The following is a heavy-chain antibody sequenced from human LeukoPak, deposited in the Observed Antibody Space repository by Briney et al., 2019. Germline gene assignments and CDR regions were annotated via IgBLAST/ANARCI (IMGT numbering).Heavy chain of an antibody. Sequence: GGSLRLSCAASGFTFSSYWMSWVRQAPGKGLEWVANIKQDGSEKYYVDPVKGRFTISRDNAKNSLYLQMNSLRAEDTAVYYCARDEDGSGPRGDYWGQGTLVTVSS. V-gene: IGHV3-7*01. D-gene: IGHD3-10*01. CDR3: ARDEDGSGPRGDY. CDR1: GFTFSSYW. J-gene: IGHJ4*02. CDR2: IKQDGSEK.